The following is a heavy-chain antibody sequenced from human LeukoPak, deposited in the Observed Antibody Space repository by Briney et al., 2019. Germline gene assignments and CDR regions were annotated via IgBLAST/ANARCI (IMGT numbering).Heavy chain of an antibody. J-gene: IGHJ3*02. CDR2: IGANNGNT. D-gene: IGHD1-26*01. CDR1: GYTFTSYG. V-gene: IGHV1-18*01. Sequence: PSVKPSCKASGYTFTSYGTSWVRQAPGQGFGWIGWIGANNGNTNYAQRVQGRVTVTKDTSTSTAYMELRSLRSDDTAVYYCARDRYGDWSYYSPDAFDIWGQGTMVTVSS. CDR3: ARDRYGDWSYYSPDAFDI.